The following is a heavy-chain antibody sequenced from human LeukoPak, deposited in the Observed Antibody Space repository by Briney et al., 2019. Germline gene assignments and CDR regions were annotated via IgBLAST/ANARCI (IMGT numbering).Heavy chain of an antibody. D-gene: IGHD3-16*02. CDR2: IWYDGSNK. V-gene: IGHV3-33*01. CDR1: GFTFSSYG. Sequence: PGRSLRLSCAASGFTFSSYGMHWVRQAPGKGLEWVAVIWYDGSNKYYADSVKGRFTISRDNSKNTLYLQMNSLRAGDTAVYYCARDAPWVWGSYRYHLGLDAFDIWGQGTMVTVSS. J-gene: IGHJ3*02. CDR3: ARDAPWVWGSYRYHLGLDAFDI.